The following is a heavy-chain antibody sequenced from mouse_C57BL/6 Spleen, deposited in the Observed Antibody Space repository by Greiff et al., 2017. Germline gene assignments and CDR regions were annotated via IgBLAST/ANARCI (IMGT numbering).Heavy chain of an antibody. D-gene: IGHD1-1*01. J-gene: IGHJ1*03. CDR1: GYTFTSYW. V-gene: IGHV1-59*01. Sequence: QVQLQQSGAELVRPGTSVKLSCKASGYTFTSYWMHWVKQRPGQGLEWIGVIDPSDSYTNYNQKFKGKATLTVDTSSSTAYMQLSSLTSEDSAVYYCARWIQFITTVYGYFDVWGTGTTVTVSS. CDR2: IDPSDSYT. CDR3: ARWIQFITTVYGYFDV.